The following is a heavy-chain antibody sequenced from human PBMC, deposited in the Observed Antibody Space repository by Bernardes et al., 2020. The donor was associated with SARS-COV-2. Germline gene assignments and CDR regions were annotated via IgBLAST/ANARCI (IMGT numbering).Heavy chain of an antibody. CDR3: AGNYGSGTL. Sequence: SETLSLTCTVSNGSISSYYWGWIRQFPGKGLEWIGLMYYSGSTNYNPSLKSRVTISVDTSKSQFSLELSSVTAADTAVYYCAGNYGSGTLWGQGTLVTVSS. D-gene: IGHD3-10*01. CDR1: NGSISSYY. J-gene: IGHJ4*02. CDR2: MYYSGST. V-gene: IGHV4-59*01.